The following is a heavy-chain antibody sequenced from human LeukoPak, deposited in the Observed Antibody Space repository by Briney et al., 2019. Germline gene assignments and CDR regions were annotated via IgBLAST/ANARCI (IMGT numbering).Heavy chain of an antibody. CDR1: GFTFSSYW. CDR3: ARVGRYGDYDY. D-gene: IGHD4-17*01. J-gene: IGHJ4*02. CDR2: IKQDGSEK. V-gene: IGHV3-7*01. Sequence: AGGSLRLSCAAPGFTFSSYWMSWVRQAPGQGLEWVANIKQDGSEKYYVDSVKGRFTISRDNAENSLYLQMNSLRAEDTAVYYCARVGRYGDYDYWGQGTLVTVSS.